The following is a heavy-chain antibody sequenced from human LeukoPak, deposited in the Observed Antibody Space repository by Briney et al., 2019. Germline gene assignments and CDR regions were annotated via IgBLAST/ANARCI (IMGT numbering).Heavy chain of an antibody. J-gene: IGHJ4*02. CDR3: GRVRGEEN. Sequence: GGSLRLSCATSGFTFSGHYMDWVLQAPGKGLEWVGRIRNKANSYTTDYAASVKGRFTISRDDSMNSLYLQMNSLKTEDTAVYYCGRVRGEENWGQGTLVTVSS. D-gene: IGHD3-10*01. V-gene: IGHV3-72*01. CDR1: GFTFSGHY. CDR2: IRNKANSYTT.